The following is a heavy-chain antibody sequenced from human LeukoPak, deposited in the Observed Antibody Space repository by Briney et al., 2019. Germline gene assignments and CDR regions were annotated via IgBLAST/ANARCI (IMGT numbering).Heavy chain of an antibody. CDR2: IYTGDSDT. D-gene: IGHD4-11*01. V-gene: IGHV5-51*01. Sequence: PGESLKISCKGSGYSFTSYWIGWVRQMPGKGLEGMGIIYTGDSDTRYSPSVQGQVTISADKSISTAYLKWSSLKASDTAIYYCARSVTTGYMDVWGKGTTVTVSS. J-gene: IGHJ6*03. CDR3: ARSVTTGYMDV. CDR1: GYSFTSYW.